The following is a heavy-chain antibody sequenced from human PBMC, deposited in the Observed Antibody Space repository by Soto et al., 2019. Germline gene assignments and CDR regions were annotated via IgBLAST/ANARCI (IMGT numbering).Heavy chain of an antibody. Sequence: ASVKVSCKASGYTFTGYYMHWGRQAPGQGLEWMGWINPNSGGTNYAQKFQGWVTMTRDTSISTAYMELSRLRSDDTAVYYCARGSTTGAGTDYYCMEVWGKGTTVTVSS. CDR2: INPNSGGT. J-gene: IGHJ6*03. D-gene: IGHD6-13*01. CDR1: GYTFTGYY. CDR3: ARGSTTGAGTDYYCMEV. V-gene: IGHV1-2*04.